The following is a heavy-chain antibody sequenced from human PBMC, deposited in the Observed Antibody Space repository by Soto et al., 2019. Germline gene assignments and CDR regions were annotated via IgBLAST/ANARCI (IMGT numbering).Heavy chain of an antibody. CDR2: INPNSGGT. V-gene: IGHV1-2*02. CDR3: AKGGGWGGDWTYFDY. J-gene: IGHJ4*02. CDR1: GYTFTGYY. Sequence: GASVKVSCKASGYTFTGYYMHWVRQAPGQGLEWMGWINPNSGGTNYAQKFQGRVTMTRDTSISTAYMELSRLRSDDTAVYYCAKGGGWGGDWTYFDYWGQGTLVTVSS. D-gene: IGHD2-21*02.